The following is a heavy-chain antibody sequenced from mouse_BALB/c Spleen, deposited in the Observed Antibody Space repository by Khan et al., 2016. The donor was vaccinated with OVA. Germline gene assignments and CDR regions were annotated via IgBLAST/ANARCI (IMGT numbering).Heavy chain of an antibody. CDR3: ARRGYGNYWFAY. CDR1: GFNITDYY. Sequence: EVQLQESGAELVRPGALVKLSCKASGFNITDYYMHWVKQRPDQGLELIGWIDPENGHTIYDPKFQGKASIKADTSSNTAYLQLRSLTSEDTSVYYCARRGYGNYWFAYWGQGTLVTVSA. D-gene: IGHD2-1*01. V-gene: IGHV14-1*02. CDR2: IDPENGHT. J-gene: IGHJ3*01.